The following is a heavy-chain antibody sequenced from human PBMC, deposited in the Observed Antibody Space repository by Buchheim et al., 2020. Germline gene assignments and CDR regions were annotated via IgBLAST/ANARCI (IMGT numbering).Heavy chain of an antibody. CDR3: ASPNRSSSSNFDL. CDR2: IYYSGST. J-gene: IGHJ2*01. D-gene: IGHD6-6*01. V-gene: IGHV4-39*01. Sequence: QLQLQESGPGLVKPSETLSLTCTASGGSISSSSYYWGWIRQPPGKGLEWIGSIYYSGSTYYNPSLKSRVTISVDTSKNQFSLKLSSVTAADTAVYYCASPNRSSSSNFDLWGRGTL. CDR1: GGSISSSSYY.